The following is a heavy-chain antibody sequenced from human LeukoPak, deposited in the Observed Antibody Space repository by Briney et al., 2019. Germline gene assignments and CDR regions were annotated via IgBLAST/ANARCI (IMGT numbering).Heavy chain of an antibody. J-gene: IGHJ3*02. D-gene: IGHD4-17*01. CDR2: IYYSGST. V-gene: IGHV4-30-4*08. Sequence: SETLSLTCTVSGGSISSCDYYWSWIRQPPGKDLEWIGYIYYSGSTHHNPSLKSRVTISVATSKYQVSLKLSSVTAADPAVYYCASGDYGDYGGDAFDIWGQGTMVTVSS. CDR1: GGSISSCDYY. CDR3: ASGDYGDYGGDAFDI.